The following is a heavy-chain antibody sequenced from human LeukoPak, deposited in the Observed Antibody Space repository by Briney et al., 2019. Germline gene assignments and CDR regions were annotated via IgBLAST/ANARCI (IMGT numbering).Heavy chain of an antibody. D-gene: IGHD2-15*01. V-gene: IGHV4-34*01. Sequence: KPSETLSLTCAVYGGSFSGYYWSWSRQPPGKGLEWIGEINHSGSTNYNPSLKSRVTISVDTSTNQFSLKLSSVTAADTAVYYCARYRRYCSGGSCFDYWGQGTLVTVSS. CDR1: GGSFSGYY. J-gene: IGHJ4*02. CDR3: ARYRRYCSGGSCFDY. CDR2: INHSGST.